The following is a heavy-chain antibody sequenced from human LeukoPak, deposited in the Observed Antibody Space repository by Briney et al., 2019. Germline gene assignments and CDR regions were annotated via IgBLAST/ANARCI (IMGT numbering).Heavy chain of an antibody. J-gene: IGHJ5*02. CDR1: GGSISSGDYY. CDR2: IYYSGST. D-gene: IGHD4-23*01. V-gene: IGHV4-30-4*01. CDR3: ARDWDYGGRYNWFDP. Sequence: SETLSLTCTVSGGSISSGDYYWSWIRQPPGKGLEWIGYIYYSGSTYYNPSLKSRVTISVNTSKNQFSLKLSSVTAADTAVYYCARDWDYGGRYNWFDPWGQGTLVTVSS.